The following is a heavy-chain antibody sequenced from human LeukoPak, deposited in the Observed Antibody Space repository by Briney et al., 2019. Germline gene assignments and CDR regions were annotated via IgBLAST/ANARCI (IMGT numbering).Heavy chain of an antibody. CDR3: AKANVKYCSGGSCFDAFDI. Sequence: SETLSLTCTVSGGSISSGSYSWSWIRQPAGQGLEWIGHIYASGRNNYNPSLKSRVTMSVDTSKNHFSLRLSSVTAADTAVYYCAKANVKYCSGGSCFDAFDIWGQGTMVTVSS. V-gene: IGHV4-61*09. J-gene: IGHJ3*02. CDR2: IYASGRN. CDR1: GGSISSGSYS. D-gene: IGHD2-15*01.